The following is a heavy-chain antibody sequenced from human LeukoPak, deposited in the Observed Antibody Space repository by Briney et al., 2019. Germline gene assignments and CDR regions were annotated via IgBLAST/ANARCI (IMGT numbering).Heavy chain of an antibody. V-gene: IGHV1-24*01. Sequence: VASVKVSCKVSGYTLTELSMHWVRQAPGKGLEWMGGFDPEDGETIYAQKFQGRVTMTEDTSTDTAYMELSSLRSEDTAVYYCATGGGSYRDFDYWGQGTLVTVSS. J-gene: IGHJ4*02. CDR2: FDPEDGET. CDR1: GYTLTELS. CDR3: ATGGGSYRDFDY. D-gene: IGHD1-26*01.